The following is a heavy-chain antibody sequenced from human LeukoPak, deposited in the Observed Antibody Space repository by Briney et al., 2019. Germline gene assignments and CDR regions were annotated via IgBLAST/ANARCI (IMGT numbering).Heavy chain of an antibody. CDR1: GFTFSTYA. D-gene: IGHD6-13*01. CDR2: IWYDGSNK. Sequence: GGSLRLSCAASGFTFSTYALSWVRQAPGKGLEWVAVIWYDGSNKYYADSVKGRFTIPRDNSKNTLYLQMNSLRAEDTAVYYCATIAAAGTGPFDYWGQGTLVTVSS. J-gene: IGHJ4*02. CDR3: ATIAAAGTGPFDY. V-gene: IGHV3-33*08.